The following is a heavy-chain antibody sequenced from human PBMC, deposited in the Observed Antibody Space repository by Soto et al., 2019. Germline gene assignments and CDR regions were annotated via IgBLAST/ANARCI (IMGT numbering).Heavy chain of an antibody. CDR1: GGSISSGDYY. CDR3: ATQEVGGSYVYTFDP. V-gene: IGHV4-30-4*01. CDR2: IYYSGST. J-gene: IGHJ5*02. Sequence: SETLSLTCAVSGGSISSGDYYWSWIRQPPGKGLEWIGYIYYSGSTYYNPSLKSRVTISVDTSKNQFSLKLSSVTAADTAVYYCATQEVGGSYVYTFDPWGQGTLVTVSS. D-gene: IGHD1-26*01.